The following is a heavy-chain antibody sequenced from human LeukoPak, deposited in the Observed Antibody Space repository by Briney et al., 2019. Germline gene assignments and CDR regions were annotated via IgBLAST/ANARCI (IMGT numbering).Heavy chain of an antibody. D-gene: IGHD6-19*01. V-gene: IGHV5-51*01. CDR3: ARAHAIAMAGSSDYFYHYKDV. J-gene: IGHJ6*03. CDR1: GYSFTSYW. CDR2: IYPDDSDT. Sequence: GESLKISCKGSGYSFTSYWIGWVRQMPGKGLEWMGIIYPDDSDTRYSPSFQGQVAISVDKSISTAYLQWRSLKASDTAIYYCARAHAIAMAGSSDYFYHYKDVWGKGTSVTVSS.